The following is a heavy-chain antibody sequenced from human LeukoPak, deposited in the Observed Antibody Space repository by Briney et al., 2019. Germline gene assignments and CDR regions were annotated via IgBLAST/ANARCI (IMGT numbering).Heavy chain of an antibody. CDR2: IYYSGST. CDR3: ARSEVAARNWSDP. CDR1: GGSISSSSYY. V-gene: IGHV4-39*01. J-gene: IGHJ5*02. Sequence: PSETLSLTCTVSGGSISSSSYYWGWIRQPPGKGLEWIGSIYYSGSTYYNPSLKSRVTISVDTSKNQFSLKLSSVTAADTAVYYCARSEVAARNWSDPWGQGTLVTVSS. D-gene: IGHD6-6*01.